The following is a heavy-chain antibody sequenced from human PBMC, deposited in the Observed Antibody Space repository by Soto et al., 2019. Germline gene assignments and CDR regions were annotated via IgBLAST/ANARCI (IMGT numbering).Heavy chain of an antibody. V-gene: IGHV1-18*01. D-gene: IGHD4-17*01. Sequence: QAQLVQSGAEVQKPGASVKVSCKASGYTFSSYGITWVRQAPGQGIEWMGWISAYNGNTNYAQKFQGRVTMTTDTSTSTAYMELRSLRSDDAAVYSCARDLCLRCGPNRLLYYFDYWGQGTLVTVSS. CDR2: ISAYNGNT. CDR3: ARDLCLRCGPNRLLYYFDY. J-gene: IGHJ4*02. CDR1: GYTFSSYG.